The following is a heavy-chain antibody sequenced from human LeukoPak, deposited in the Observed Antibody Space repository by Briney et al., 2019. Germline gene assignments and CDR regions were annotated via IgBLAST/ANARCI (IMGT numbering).Heavy chain of an antibody. V-gene: IGHV4-59*01. CDR2: IYYSGST. J-gene: IGHJ1*01. Sequence: SETLSLTCTVSGGSINSYYWSGLRQPPGKGLEWTGYIYYSGSTNYNPSLKSRVTISVDTSKNQFSLKLSSVTAADTAVYYCARAVSVSYGHFQLWGQGTLVTVSS. CDR3: ARAVSVSYGHFQL. CDR1: GGSINSYY. D-gene: IGHD1-26*01.